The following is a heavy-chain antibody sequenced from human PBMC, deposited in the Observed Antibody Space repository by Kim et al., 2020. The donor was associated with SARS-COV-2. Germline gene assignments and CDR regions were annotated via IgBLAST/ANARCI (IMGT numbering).Heavy chain of an antibody. V-gene: IGHV3-23*01. D-gene: IGHD2-15*01. J-gene: IGHJ4*02. Sequence: VRGRFTISRDNSKNTVYLQMNSLRAEDTAVYYCAKDRRYCSGGSCYEDYWGQGTLVTVSS. CDR3: AKDRRYCSGGSCYEDY.